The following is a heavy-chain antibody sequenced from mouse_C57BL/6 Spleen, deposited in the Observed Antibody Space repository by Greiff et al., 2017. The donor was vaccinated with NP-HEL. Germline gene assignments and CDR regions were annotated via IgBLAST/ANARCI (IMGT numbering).Heavy chain of an antibody. V-gene: IGHV14-3*01. J-gene: IGHJ1*03. CDR1: GFNIKNTY. CDR2: IDPANGNT. D-gene: IGHD1-1*01. CDR3: AREDYYGSSYGYFDV. Sequence: VHVKQSVAELVRPGASVKLSCTASGFNIKNTYMHWVKQRPEQGLEWIGRIDPANGNTKYAPKFQGKATITADTSSNTAYLQLSSLTSEDTAIYYCAREDYYGSSYGYFDVWGTGTTVTVSS.